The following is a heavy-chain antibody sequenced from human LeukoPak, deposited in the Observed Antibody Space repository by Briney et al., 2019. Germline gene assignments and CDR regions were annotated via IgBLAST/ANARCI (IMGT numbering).Heavy chain of an antibody. CDR1: GFTFSSCW. Sequence: GGSLRLSCAGSGFTFSSCWMHWVRQVPGEGLVWVSRINSDGGATSYAGSVRGRFTISRDNAKNTLHLQMSSLRPEDTAVYYCARGSGSTVMDYWGQGTLVTVSS. J-gene: IGHJ4*02. CDR3: ARGSGSTVMDY. V-gene: IGHV3-74*01. D-gene: IGHD5-18*01. CDR2: INSDGGAT.